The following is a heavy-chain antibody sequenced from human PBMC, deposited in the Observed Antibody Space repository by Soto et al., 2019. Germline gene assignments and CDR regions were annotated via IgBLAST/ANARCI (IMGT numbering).Heavy chain of an antibody. V-gene: IGHV3-30*03. CDR2: ISKDGRNK. CDR1: GFTFSSYG. J-gene: IGHJ6*02. D-gene: IGHD1-26*01. Sequence: QVQLVESGGGVVQPGRSLRLSCAASGFTFSSYGIHWVRQAPGKGLEWVAVISKDGRNKYYADSVRGRFAISRDNSKHRLYRQMDSLRPEDTAVYYCAPLLSAATSSYYYAMDVWGQGTTVTVSS. CDR3: APLLSAATSSYYYAMDV.